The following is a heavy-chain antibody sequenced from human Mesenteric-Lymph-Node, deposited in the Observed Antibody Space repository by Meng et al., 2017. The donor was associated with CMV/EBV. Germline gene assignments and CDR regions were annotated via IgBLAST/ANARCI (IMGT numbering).Heavy chain of an antibody. J-gene: IGHJ3*02. CDR2: ISYDGSDK. D-gene: IGHD2-2*02. CDR1: GFTFSSYG. CDR3: AQEGYCSSTSCYTAFDI. V-gene: IGHV3-30-3*02. Sequence: GESLKISCAASGFTFSSYGMHWVRQAPGKGLEWVAIISYDGSDKYYADSVKGRFTISRDKSKNTLYLQMNSLRAEDTAVYYCAQEGYCSSTSCYTAFDIWGQGTMVTVSS.